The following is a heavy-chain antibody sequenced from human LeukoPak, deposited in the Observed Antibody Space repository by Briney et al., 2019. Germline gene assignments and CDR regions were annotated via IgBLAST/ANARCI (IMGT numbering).Heavy chain of an antibody. Sequence: AGGSLRLSCAASGFTFSSYAISWVRQSPGQGLEWLGGIIPIFGTTNYAQKFQGRLTITADESTSTAYMELSSLRSEDTAVYYCERVVGELFLYYYYYYMDVWGKGTTVTVSS. CDR1: GFTFSSYA. D-gene: IGHD3-10*01. V-gene: IGHV1-69*01. CDR3: ERVVGELFLYYYYYYMDV. CDR2: IIPIFGTT. J-gene: IGHJ6*03.